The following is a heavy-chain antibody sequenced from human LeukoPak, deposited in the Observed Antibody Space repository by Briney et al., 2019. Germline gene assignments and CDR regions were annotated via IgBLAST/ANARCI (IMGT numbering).Heavy chain of an antibody. CDR1: GGSINGYY. Sequence: SETLSLTCTVSGGSINGYYWSWIRQPPGKGLEWIGYIYYSGSTNYNPSLKSRVTISVDTSKNQFSLKLTSVTAADTAVYYCTKGRGIWGQGTLVTVSS. D-gene: IGHD3-10*01. CDR2: IYYSGST. J-gene: IGHJ4*02. V-gene: IGHV4-59*08. CDR3: TKGRGI.